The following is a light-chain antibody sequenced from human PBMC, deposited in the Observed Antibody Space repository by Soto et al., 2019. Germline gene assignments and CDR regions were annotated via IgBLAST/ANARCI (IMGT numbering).Light chain of an antibody. CDR2: AAS. CDR3: QQRSSWPLGT. V-gene: IGKV3-11*01. J-gene: IGKJ1*01. CDR1: QSVFTN. Sequence: EIVMTQSPATLSVSPGERATLSCRAIQSVFTNLACYQQKPGQAPRLLIYAASSRATGIPARFNGSGSGTDFSLTISSLEPQDSAVYYCQQRSSWPLGTFGQGTKVDIK.